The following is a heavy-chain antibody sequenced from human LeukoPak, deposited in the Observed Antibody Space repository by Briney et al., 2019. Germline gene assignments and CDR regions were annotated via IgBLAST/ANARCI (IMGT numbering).Heavy chain of an antibody. J-gene: IGHJ4*02. CDR1: GGSISSYY. D-gene: IGHD3-10*01. CDR2: IYYSGST. CDR3: ARGSGSYIDY. V-gene: IGHV4-59*01. Sequence: LETLSLTCTVSGGSISSYYWSWIRQPPGKGLEWIGYIYYSGSTNYNPSLKSRVTISVDTSKNQFSLKLSSVTAADTAVYYCARGSGSYIDYWGQGTLVTVSS.